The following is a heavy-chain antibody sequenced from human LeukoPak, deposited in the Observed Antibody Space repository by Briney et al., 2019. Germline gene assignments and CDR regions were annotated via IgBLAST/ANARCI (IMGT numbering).Heavy chain of an antibody. CDR1: GYSFTGYY. V-gene: IGHV1-2*02. Sequence: GASVKVSCKASGYSFTGYYMHWVRQAPGQGLEWMGWINPNSGGTNYAQKFQGRVTMTRDTSISTAYMELSRLRSDDTAVYYCAREWELLRYDAFDIWGQRTMVTVSS. CDR2: INPNSGGT. D-gene: IGHD1-26*01. CDR3: AREWELLRYDAFDI. J-gene: IGHJ3*02.